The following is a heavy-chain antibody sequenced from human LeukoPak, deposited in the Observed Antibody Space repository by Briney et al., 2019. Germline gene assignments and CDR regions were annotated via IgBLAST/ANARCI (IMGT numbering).Heavy chain of an antibody. CDR1: GGSFSDYY. J-gene: IGHJ6*03. CDR3: ARVGYRYVINDWSRTGLGAYATKYYYHMDV. V-gene: IGHV4-34*01. D-gene: IGHD5-18*01. Sequence: PSETLSLTCAVYGGSFSDYYWSWIPQPPGKGRKWIGEIKPGGTTNSNTSLRSRVSISVDSSKDQVSLKLSSVAAADTAVYFCARVGYRYVINDWSRTGLGAYATKYYYHMDVWGKGTTVTVSS. CDR2: IKPGGTT.